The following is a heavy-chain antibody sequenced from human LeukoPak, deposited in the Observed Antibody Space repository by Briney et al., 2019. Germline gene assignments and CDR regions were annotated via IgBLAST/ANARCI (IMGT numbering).Heavy chain of an antibody. CDR2: ISLSGVT. V-gene: IGHV4-4*02. D-gene: IGHD1-26*01. CDR3: SRESGAFSPFGY. J-gene: IGHJ4*02. Sequence: PSETLSLTCGVSGGSISSTNWWSWVRQPPGQGLEWIGEISLSGVTNYNPSLKSRVPMSLDRSKNHLSLTLTPVTAADTAVYYCSRESGAFSPFGYWGQGTLVTVSS. CDR1: GGSISSTNW.